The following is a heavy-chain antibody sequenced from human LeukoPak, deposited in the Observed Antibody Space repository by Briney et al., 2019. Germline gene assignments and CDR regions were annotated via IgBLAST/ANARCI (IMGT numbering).Heavy chain of an antibody. J-gene: IGHJ4*02. Sequence: SETLSLTCTVSGGSISSYYWSWIRQPPGKGLEWIGYIYYSGSTNYNPSLKSRVTISVDTSKNQFSLKLSSVTAADTAVYYCARCRDGYNYDFDYWGQGTLVTVS. CDR3: ARCRDGYNYDFDY. D-gene: IGHD5-24*01. CDR2: IYYSGST. CDR1: GGSISSYY. V-gene: IGHV4-59*08.